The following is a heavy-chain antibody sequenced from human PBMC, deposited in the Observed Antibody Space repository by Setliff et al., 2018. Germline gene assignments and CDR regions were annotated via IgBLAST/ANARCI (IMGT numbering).Heavy chain of an antibody. CDR1: GVTVSSNY. CDR2: IYNDGTT. V-gene: IGHV3-66*02. J-gene: IGHJ4*02. Sequence: SLRLSCEASGVTVSSNYMSWVRQAPGKGLEWVSLIYNDGTTYHADSVKGRFTISRDNSKNTLYLQMNSLRAEDTAVYYCAREKDLAFDYWGQGTLVTVSS. CDR3: AREKDLAFDY.